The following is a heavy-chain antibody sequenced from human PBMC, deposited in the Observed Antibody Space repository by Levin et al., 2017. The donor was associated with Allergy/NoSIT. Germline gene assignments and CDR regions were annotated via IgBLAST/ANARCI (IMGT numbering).Heavy chain of an antibody. Sequence: ETLSLTCAASGFTFDDYGMSWVRQAPGKGLEWVSGINWNGGNTGYADSVKGRFTISRDNAKNSLYLQMNSLRAEDTALYHCARYPLRYCDWPLYWYFDLWGRGTLVTVSS. CDR3: ARYPLRYCDWPLYWYFDL. D-gene: IGHD3-9*01. CDR1: GFTFDDYG. V-gene: IGHV3-20*01. J-gene: IGHJ2*01. CDR2: INWNGGNT.